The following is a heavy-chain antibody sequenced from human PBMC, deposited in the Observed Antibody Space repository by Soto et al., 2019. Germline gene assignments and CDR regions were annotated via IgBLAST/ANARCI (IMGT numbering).Heavy chain of an antibody. J-gene: IGHJ6*02. CDR1: GGSISSGGYY. Sequence: QVQLQESGPGLVKPSQTLSLTCTVSGGSISSGGYYWSWIRQHPGKGLEWIGYIYYSGSTYYNPSLKSRVTISVDTSKNQFSLKLSSVTVADTAVYYCARDRGGYGDYGYYGMDVWGQGTTVTVSS. V-gene: IGHV4-31*03. CDR3: ARDRGGYGDYGYYGMDV. D-gene: IGHD4-17*01. CDR2: IYYSGST.